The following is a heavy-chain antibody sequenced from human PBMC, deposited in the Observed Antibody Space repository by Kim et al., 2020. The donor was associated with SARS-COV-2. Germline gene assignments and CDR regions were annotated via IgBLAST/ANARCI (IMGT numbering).Heavy chain of an antibody. J-gene: IGHJ5*02. CDR3: ARSYYDILTGYNWFDP. V-gene: IGHV4-39*01. CDR2: VYYSGTS. D-gene: IGHD3-9*01. Sequence: SETLSLTCTVSGGSISSSYYYWGWIRQPPGKGLDWIGTVYYSGTSYYNPSLKSRVTISVDTSDNQFSLILTSVTAADTAVYYCARSYYDILTGYNWFDP. CDR1: GGSISSSYYY.